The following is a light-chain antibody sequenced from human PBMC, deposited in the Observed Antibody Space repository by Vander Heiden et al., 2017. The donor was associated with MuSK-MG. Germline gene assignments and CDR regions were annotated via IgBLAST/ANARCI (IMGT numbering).Light chain of an antibody. V-gene: IGKV4-1*01. CDR3: QQYYSSPRT. Sequence: DIVMTQSPDSLAVSLGERATINCKPSQSVLYSSNNKNHLAWYQQKPGQPPKLLSHWASTRESGVPDRFSGSGSGTDFTLTISSLQAEDVAVYYCQQYYSSPRTFGPGTKVDIK. CDR2: WAS. J-gene: IGKJ3*01. CDR1: QSVLYSSNNKNH.